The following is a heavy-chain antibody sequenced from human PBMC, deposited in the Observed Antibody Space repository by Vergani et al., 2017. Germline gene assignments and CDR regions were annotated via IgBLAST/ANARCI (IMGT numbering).Heavy chain of an antibody. J-gene: IGHJ1*01. Sequence: VQLLESGGGLVQPGGSRRLSCAGAGSTFDTYTMAYVRQAPGKGLEWVATISSGGGDIFYADSVKGRFTISRDNSKNTLFLQMNSLKDEDTAVYYCTTAWGLYYLHGEYFQYWGRGTLVSVSS. D-gene: IGHD3-10*01. CDR3: TTAWGLYYLHGEYFQY. CDR2: ISSGGGDI. CDR1: GSTFDTYT. V-gene: IGHV3-23*01.